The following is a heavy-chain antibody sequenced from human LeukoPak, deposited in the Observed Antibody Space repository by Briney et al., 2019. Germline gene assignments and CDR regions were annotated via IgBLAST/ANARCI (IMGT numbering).Heavy chain of an antibody. CDR2: INHSGST. Sequence: PSETLSLTCAVYGGSFSGYYWSWIRQPPGKGLEWIGEINHSGSTNYNPSLKSRVTISVDTPKNQFSLKLSSVTAADTAVYYCARGRIAAVWFDPWGQGTLVTVSS. CDR1: GGSFSGYY. CDR3: ARGRIAAVWFDP. J-gene: IGHJ5*02. V-gene: IGHV4-34*01. D-gene: IGHD6-13*01.